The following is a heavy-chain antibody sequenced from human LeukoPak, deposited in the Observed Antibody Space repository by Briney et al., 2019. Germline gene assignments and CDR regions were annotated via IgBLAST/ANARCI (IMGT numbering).Heavy chain of an antibody. V-gene: IGHV4-4*02. CDR2: IHRSGSP. Sequence: SETLSLTCTVSLDSTTSNFWSWVRQPPGKGMEWIGEIHRSGSPNYNPSLQSRVTISIDRSRNQIVLELSSVTAADTAVYYCAREILGGFNPGAYWGQGILVTVSS. CDR3: AREILGGFNPGAY. D-gene: IGHD1-14*01. CDR1: LDSTTSNF. J-gene: IGHJ4*02.